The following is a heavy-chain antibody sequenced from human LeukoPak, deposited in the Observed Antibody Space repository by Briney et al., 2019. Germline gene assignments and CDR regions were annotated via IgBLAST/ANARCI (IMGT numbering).Heavy chain of an antibody. CDR1: GFTFSSYW. J-gene: IGHJ4*02. CDR2: ISSSSSYI. CDR3: ARSAATIPLYYFDY. D-gene: IGHD5-24*01. Sequence: PGGSLRLSCAASGFTFSSYWMSWVRQAPGKGLEWVSSISSSSSYIYYADSVKGRFTISRDNAKNSLYLQMNSLRAEDTAVYYCARSAATIPLYYFDYWGQGTLVTVSS. V-gene: IGHV3-21*01.